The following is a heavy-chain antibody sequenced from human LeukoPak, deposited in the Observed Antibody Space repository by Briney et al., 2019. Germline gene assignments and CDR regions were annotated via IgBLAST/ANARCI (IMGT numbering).Heavy chain of an antibody. CDR2: IIPLFGTA. CDR3: ARGWDYDSGGRPTAYVY. Sequence: SVTVSCKASGYTFTSYGISWVRQAPGQGLEWMGGIIPLFGTANYAQKFQGKVTLTADESTSTAYMELRSLRSEDTAVYYCARGWDYDSGGRPTAYVYWGQGTLVTVSS. J-gene: IGHJ4*02. V-gene: IGHV1-69*13. D-gene: IGHD3-22*01. CDR1: GYTFTSYG.